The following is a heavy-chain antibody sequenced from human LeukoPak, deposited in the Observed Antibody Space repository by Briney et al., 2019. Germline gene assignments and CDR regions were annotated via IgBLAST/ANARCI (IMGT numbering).Heavy chain of an antibody. CDR3: ARHPYDSRGYVT. D-gene: IGHD3-22*01. V-gene: IGHV3-7*01. Sequence: PGGSLRLSCTASGFSFSSYWMTWVRQAPGKGLEWVANIKGDGSEKYYVDSVKGRFTISRDNAKNSLHLQMNSLRAEDTAVYYCARHPYDSRGYVTWGQGILVTVSS. CDR1: GFSFSSYW. J-gene: IGHJ5*02. CDR2: IKGDGSEK.